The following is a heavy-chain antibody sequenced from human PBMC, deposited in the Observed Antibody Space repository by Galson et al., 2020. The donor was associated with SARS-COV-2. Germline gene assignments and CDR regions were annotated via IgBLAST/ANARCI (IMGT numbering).Heavy chain of an antibody. Sequence: SETLSLTCAVYGGSFSGYYWSWIRQPPGKGLEWIGEINHSGSTNYNPSLKSRVTISVDTSKNQFFLKLSSVTAADTAVYYCARGRVIMGYCSSNSCYGVGSYYYYYYMDVWGKGTTVTISS. D-gene: IGHD2-2*01. V-gene: IGHV4-34*01. J-gene: IGHJ6*03. CDR2: INHSGST. CDR1: GGSFSGYY. CDR3: ARGRVIMGYCSSNSCYGVGSYYYYYYMDV.